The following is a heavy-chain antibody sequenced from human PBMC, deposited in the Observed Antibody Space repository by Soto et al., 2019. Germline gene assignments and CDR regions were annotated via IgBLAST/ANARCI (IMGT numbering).Heavy chain of an antibody. CDR1: GYTLTELS. Sequence: ASVKVSCKVSGYTLTELSMHWVRQAPGKGREWMGGFDPEDGETIYAQKFQGRVTMTEDTSTDTAYMELSSLRSEDTAVYYCATAPHGTGTIGFLMVPVDYWGQGXLVTVYS. D-gene: IGHD1-7*01. J-gene: IGHJ4*02. V-gene: IGHV1-24*01. CDR2: FDPEDGET. CDR3: ATAPHGTGTIGFLMVPVDY.